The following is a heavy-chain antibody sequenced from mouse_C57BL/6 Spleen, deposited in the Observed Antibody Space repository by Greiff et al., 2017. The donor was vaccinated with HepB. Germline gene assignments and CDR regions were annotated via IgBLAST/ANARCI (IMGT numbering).Heavy chain of an antibody. D-gene: IGHD2-4*01. Sequence: QVQLQQPGAELVKPGASVKMSCKASGYTFTSYWITWVKQRPGQGLEWVGDIYPGSGSTNYNEKFKSKATLTVDTSSSTAYMQLSSLTSEDSAVYYCARNCDYEGYYAMDYWGQGTSGTVSS. CDR2: IYPGSGST. J-gene: IGHJ4*01. CDR3: ARNCDYEGYYAMDY. V-gene: IGHV1-55*01. CDR1: GYTFTSYW.